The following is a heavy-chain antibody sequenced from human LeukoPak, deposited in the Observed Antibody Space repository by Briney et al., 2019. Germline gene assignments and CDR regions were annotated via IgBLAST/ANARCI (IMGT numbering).Heavy chain of an antibody. V-gene: IGHV4-31*03. J-gene: IGHJ5*02. CDR3: ARLRTPYSSSWYGWFDP. CDR2: ISYSGST. CDR1: GGSISSAGYY. D-gene: IGHD6-13*01. Sequence: SQTLSLTCTVSGGSISSAGYYWTWIRQRPGKGLEWIGYISYSGSTFFNPSLASRVAISVDTSENQFSLKLSAVTAADTAVYFCARLRTPYSSSWYGWFDPWGQGTLVTVSS.